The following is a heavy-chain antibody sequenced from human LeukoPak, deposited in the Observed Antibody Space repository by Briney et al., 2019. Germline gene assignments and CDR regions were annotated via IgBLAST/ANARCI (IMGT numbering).Heavy chain of an antibody. V-gene: IGHV3-48*01. Sequence: GGSLRLSCAASGFTFSSYSMNWVRQAPGKGLEWVSYISSSSSTIYYADSVKGRFTISRDNAKNSLYLQMNSLRAEDTAVYYCVRELSITGTNFDYWGQGTLVTVSS. J-gene: IGHJ4*02. CDR2: ISSSSSTI. CDR1: GFTFSSYS. D-gene: IGHD1-7*01. CDR3: VRELSITGTNFDY.